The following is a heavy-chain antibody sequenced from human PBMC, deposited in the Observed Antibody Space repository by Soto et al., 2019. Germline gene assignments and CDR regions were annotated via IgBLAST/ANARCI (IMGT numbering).Heavy chain of an antibody. CDR2: INPSDGST. Sequence: QVQLVQSGAEVKKPGASVKVSCKASGYTFTSHFIHWVRQAPGPGLEWMGIINPSDGSTHYAQKSQGRVTMTRDTSTSTVYMELSSLRSGDTAGYYCAGLGDVSEWRFDPWGQGTLVTVSS. V-gene: IGHV1-46*01. CDR3: AGLGDVSEWRFDP. J-gene: IGHJ5*02. D-gene: IGHD3-3*01. CDR1: GYTFTSHF.